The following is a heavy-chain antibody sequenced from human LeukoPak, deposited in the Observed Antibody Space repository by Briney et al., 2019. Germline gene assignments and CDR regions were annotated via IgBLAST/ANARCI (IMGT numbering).Heavy chain of an antibody. D-gene: IGHD4-17*01. CDR2: ISSSSSYV. CDR1: GFTFSSYS. Sequence: GGSLRLSCAASGFTFSSYSMNWVRQAPGKGLEWVSSISSSSSYVYYADSVKGRFTISRDNAKNSLYLQMNSLRAEDTAVYYCAGDYGDGWFDPWGQGTLVTVSS. J-gene: IGHJ5*02. V-gene: IGHV3-21*01. CDR3: AGDYGDGWFDP.